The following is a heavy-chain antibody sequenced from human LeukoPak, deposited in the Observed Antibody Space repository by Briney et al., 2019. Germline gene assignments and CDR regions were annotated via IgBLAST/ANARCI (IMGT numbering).Heavy chain of an antibody. J-gene: IGHJ3*02. CDR1: GGSISSGGYY. Sequence: SETLSLTCTVSGGSISSGGYYLSWIRQNPGKGLEWIGYIYYSGSTYYNPSLKSRVTISVDTSKNQFSLKLSSVTAADTAVYYCARGDSYGYEFAFDIWGQGTMVTVSS. V-gene: IGHV4-31*03. CDR2: IYYSGST. CDR3: ARGDSYGYEFAFDI. D-gene: IGHD5-18*01.